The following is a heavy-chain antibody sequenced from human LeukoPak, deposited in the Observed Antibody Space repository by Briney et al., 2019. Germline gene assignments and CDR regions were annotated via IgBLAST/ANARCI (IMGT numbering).Heavy chain of an antibody. CDR3: ARVGGYSSSWYIIDY. CDR1: GYTFTGYY. Sequence: GASVKVSCKASGYTFTGYYMHWVRQAPGQGLEWMGWINPNSGGTNYAQKFQGRVTMTRDTSTSTAYMELSRLRSDDTAVYYCARVGGYSSSWYIIDYWGQGTLVTVSS. V-gene: IGHV1-2*02. CDR2: INPNSGGT. D-gene: IGHD6-13*01. J-gene: IGHJ4*02.